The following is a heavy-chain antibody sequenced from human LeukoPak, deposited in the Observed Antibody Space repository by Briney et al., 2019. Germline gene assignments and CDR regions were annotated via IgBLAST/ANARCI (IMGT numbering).Heavy chain of an antibody. V-gene: IGHV1-2*02. Sequence: ASVKVSCKASGYTFTGYYMHWARQAPGQGLDWMGWINPNSGGTNYAQKFQGRVTMTRDTSISTAYMELSRLRSDDTAVYYCARRSPDIVVVVAATVGWFDPWGQGTLVTVSS. CDR3: ARRSPDIVVVVAATVGWFDP. J-gene: IGHJ5*02. D-gene: IGHD2-15*01. CDR1: GYTFTGYY. CDR2: INPNSGGT.